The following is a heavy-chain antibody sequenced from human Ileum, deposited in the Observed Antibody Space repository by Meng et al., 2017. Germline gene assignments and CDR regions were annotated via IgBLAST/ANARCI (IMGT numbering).Heavy chain of an antibody. CDR1: GDSISTSDW. Sequence: QVQLQESGPGLLKPSGTLSLTCAVSGDSISTSDWWSWVRQPPGKGLEWIGEIHHSGSTNYNPSLKSRVTISVDKSKNQFSLKLNSVTAADTAVYYCAREWSGSYRHFDYWGQGTLVTVSS. J-gene: IGHJ4*02. CDR2: IHHSGST. CDR3: AREWSGSYRHFDY. D-gene: IGHD1-26*01. V-gene: IGHV4-4*02.